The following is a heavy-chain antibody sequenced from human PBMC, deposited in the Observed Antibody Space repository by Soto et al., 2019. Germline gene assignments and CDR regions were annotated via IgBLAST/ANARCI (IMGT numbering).Heavy chain of an antibody. D-gene: IGHD4-17*01. CDR3: ARGIRYGDYARWCDP. V-gene: IGHV1-8*01. CDR2: INPNSGNT. J-gene: IGHJ5*02. CDR1: GYIFTNYD. Sequence: QVQLVQSGAEVKKPGASVKVSCKASGYIFTNYDINWVRQATGQGLEYLGWINPNSGNTGYVQKFQGRVTMTRNTSXXTAYMELNSLRAEDTAVYYCARGIRYGDYARWCDPWGQGALVTGSS.